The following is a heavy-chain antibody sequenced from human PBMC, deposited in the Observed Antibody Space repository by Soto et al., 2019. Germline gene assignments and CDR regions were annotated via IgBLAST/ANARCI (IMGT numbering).Heavy chain of an antibody. CDR3: ARAPLGIIVAPDF. J-gene: IGHJ4*02. V-gene: IGHV1-3*01. D-gene: IGHD3-22*01. CDR2: INVGNGNT. Sequence: ASVKVSCKASGYKFSSYAIHWVRQAPGQRLEWMGWINVGNGNTKYSQKFHDRVTIIRDTSADTAYMEVSSLRSEDTAVYYRARAPLGIIVAPDFWGQGTLVTVSS. CDR1: GYKFSSYA.